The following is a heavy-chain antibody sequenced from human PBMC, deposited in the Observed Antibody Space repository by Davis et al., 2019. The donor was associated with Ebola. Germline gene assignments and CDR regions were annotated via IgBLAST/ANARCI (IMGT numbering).Heavy chain of an antibody. D-gene: IGHD5-18*01. V-gene: IGHV4-34*01. J-gene: IGHJ6*02. Sequence: ESLKISCAASGFSVSGYYMSWVRQAPGKGLEWIGEINHSGSTNYNPSLKSRVTISVDTSKNQFSLKLSSVTAADTAVYYCARDRNVDTAMVDYYYYGMDVWGQGTTVTVSS. CDR2: INHSGST. CDR3: ARDRNVDTAMVDYYYYGMDV. CDR1: GFSVSGYY.